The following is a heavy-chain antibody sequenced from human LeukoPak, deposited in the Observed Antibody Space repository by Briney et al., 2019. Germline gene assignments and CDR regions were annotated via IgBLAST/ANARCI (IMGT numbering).Heavy chain of an antibody. D-gene: IGHD3-22*01. CDR1: GFTFSSSG. Sequence: GGTLRLSCAASGFTFSSSGMSWVRQAPGKGLEWVSAISGSGGSTYYADSVKGRFPISRGNSKNTPYLQRDSLRAEDTAVYYWAKDQAGVYYSSGYPHFDYWGQGTLVTVSS. CDR2: ISGSGGST. CDR3: AKDQAGVYYSSGYPHFDY. V-gene: IGHV3-23*01. J-gene: IGHJ4*02.